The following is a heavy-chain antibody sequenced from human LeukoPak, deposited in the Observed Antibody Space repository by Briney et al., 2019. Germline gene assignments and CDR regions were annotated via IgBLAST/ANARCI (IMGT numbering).Heavy chain of an antibody. CDR2: INPDSGAT. CDR3: ARVPTYTEPGGNWFDP. CDR1: GYTFTGYF. D-gene: IGHD2-2*02. J-gene: IGHJ5*02. V-gene: IGHV1-2*02. Sequence: GASVKVSCKASGYTFTGYFIHWVRQAPGQGLEWMGWINPDSGATNCAQKFQGRVTLTRDTSISTAYMDLGRLTSDDTAIYYCARVPTYTEPGGNWFDPWGQGTQVSVSS.